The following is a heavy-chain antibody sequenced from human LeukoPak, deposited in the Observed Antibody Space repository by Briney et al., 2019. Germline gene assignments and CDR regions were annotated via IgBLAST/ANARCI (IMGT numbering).Heavy chain of an antibody. V-gene: IGHV3-30*18. Sequence: GRSLRLSCAASGFTFSSYGMHWVRQAPGKGLEWVAVISYDGSNKYYADSVKGRFTISRDNSKNTLYLQMNSLRAEDTAVYYCAKATVAGRDYWGQGTLVTVSS. CDR2: ISYDGSNK. J-gene: IGHJ4*02. D-gene: IGHD6-19*01. CDR1: GFTFSSYG. CDR3: AKATVAGRDY.